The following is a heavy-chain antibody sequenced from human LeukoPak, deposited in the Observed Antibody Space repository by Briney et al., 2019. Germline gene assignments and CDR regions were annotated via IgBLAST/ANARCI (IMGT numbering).Heavy chain of an antibody. V-gene: IGHV3-9*01. CDR3: AKDSCSSTSCYMEDY. J-gene: IGHJ4*02. CDR2: ISWDSGSI. D-gene: IGHD2-2*02. Sequence: GGSLLLSCAASGFTFDDYAMHWVRQAPGKGLEWVSGISWDSGSIGYADSVKGRFTISRDNAKNSLYLQMNSLRAEDTALYYCAKDSCSSTSCYMEDYWGQGTLVTVSS. CDR1: GFTFDDYA.